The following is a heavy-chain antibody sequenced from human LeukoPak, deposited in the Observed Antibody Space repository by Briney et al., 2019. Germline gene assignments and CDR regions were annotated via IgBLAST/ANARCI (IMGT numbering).Heavy chain of an antibody. CDR3: ARIAYCGGDCRRTGAFDI. V-gene: IGHV3-74*01. CDR1: GFTLSSYW. Sequence: GGSLRLSCAASGFTLSSYWMHWVRQAPGKGLVWVSRIKSDGSSTSYADSVKGRFTISRDNAKNTLYLQMNSLRAEDTAVYYCARIAYCGGDCRRTGAFDIWGQGTMVTVSS. J-gene: IGHJ3*02. D-gene: IGHD2-21*02. CDR2: IKSDGSST.